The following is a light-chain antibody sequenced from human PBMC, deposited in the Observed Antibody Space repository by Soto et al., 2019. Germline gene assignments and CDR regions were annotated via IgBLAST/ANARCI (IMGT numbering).Light chain of an antibody. J-gene: IGKJ2*01. CDR3: QHYHRWPPFS. CDR1: QVITSN. Sequence: EIVLTQSPGTLSLSPGEGVTLSCRASQVITSNYLAWSQQKPGQAPRLLIYDASTRATDVPARFSGSGSGTEFTLTITSLESEDFAVYYCQHYHRWPPFSFGPGTKLEIK. CDR2: DAS. V-gene: IGKV3-15*01.